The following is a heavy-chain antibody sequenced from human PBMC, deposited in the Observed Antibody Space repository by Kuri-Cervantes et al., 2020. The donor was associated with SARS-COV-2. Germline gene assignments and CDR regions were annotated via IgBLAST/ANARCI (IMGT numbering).Heavy chain of an antibody. Sequence: GESLKISCAVSGFTLTNYAMSWVRLAPGKGLEWVSIISDTGDRTFYADSVEGRFTISRDNSKNTLYLQMNSLRAEDTAVYYCARDCAAGIFDYWGQGTLVTVSS. D-gene: IGHD1-1*01. CDR2: ISDTGDRT. CDR3: ARDCAAGIFDY. J-gene: IGHJ4*02. V-gene: IGHV3-23*01. CDR1: GFTLTNYA.